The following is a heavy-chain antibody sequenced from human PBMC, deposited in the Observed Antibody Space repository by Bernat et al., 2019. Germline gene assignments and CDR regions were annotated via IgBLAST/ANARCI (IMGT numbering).Heavy chain of an antibody. J-gene: IGHJ6*02. CDR2: ISAYNGNT. Sequence: QVQLVQSGAEVKKPGASVKVSCKASGYTFTSYGISWVRQAPGQGLEWMGWISAYNGNTNYAQKLQGRVTMTTGTSTSTAYMELRSLRSDDTAVYYCARDSYRPDYYYYYYGMDVWGQGTTVTVSS. CDR3: ARDSYRPDYYYYYYGMDV. D-gene: IGHD2-2*01. CDR1: GYTFTSYG. V-gene: IGHV1-18*01.